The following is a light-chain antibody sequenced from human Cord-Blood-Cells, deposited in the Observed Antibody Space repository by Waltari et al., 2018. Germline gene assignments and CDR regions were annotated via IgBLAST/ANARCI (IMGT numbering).Light chain of an antibody. V-gene: IGKV1-5*03. Sequence: DIQMTQSPSTLSASVGDRVTITCRASQGISSWLAWYQQKPGKAPKLLIYKASSLESGVPSRFSGSGSGTEFTLTISSLQPDDFATYYCQQYNSYSPTCGQVTKVEIK. CDR3: QQYNSYSPT. J-gene: IGKJ1*01. CDR2: KAS. CDR1: QGISSW.